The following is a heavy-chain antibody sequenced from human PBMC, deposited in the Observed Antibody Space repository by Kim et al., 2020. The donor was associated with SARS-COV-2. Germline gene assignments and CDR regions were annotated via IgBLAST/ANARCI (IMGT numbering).Heavy chain of an antibody. CDR2: ISGTSGRT. CDR3: AKGVGSHYGDFDY. V-gene: IGHV3-23*01. Sequence: GGSLRLSCVVSGFTLDNYAMSWVRQAPGKGLEWVSTISGTSGRTYYADSVKGRFTISRDNYKNTLYLQMNSLRAEDTAIYYCAKGVGSHYGDFDYWGQGTLVTVSS. D-gene: IGHD1-26*01. J-gene: IGHJ4*02. CDR1: GFTLDNYA.